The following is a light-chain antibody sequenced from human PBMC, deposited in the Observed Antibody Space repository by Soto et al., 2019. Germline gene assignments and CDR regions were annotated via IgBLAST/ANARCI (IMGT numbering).Light chain of an antibody. CDR3: QQYGSSPT. J-gene: IGKJ1*01. V-gene: IGKV3-20*01. CDR1: QSVSSSY. CDR2: GAS. Sequence: EIVLTQSPGTLSLSPGERATLSCRASQSVSSSYLAWYQQKPGQAPRLLIYGASSRATGIPDRFSGSWSGTDFTLTISRLDPDDFAVYYCQQYGSSPTFGQGTKVEIK.